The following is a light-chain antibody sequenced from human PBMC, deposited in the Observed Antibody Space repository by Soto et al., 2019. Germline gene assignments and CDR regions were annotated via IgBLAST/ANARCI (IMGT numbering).Light chain of an antibody. CDR3: QQSHCTPYT. J-gene: IGKJ2*01. V-gene: IGKV1-39*01. CDR2: AAS. CDR1: QSIDTY. Sequence: DIQMTQSPSSLSASFGDRVTLTCRASQSIDTYLNWYQQKPGTAPKLLMYAASTLHSGVPSRFSGSGSGTDFTRTVSSLQREDFATYFCQQSHCTPYTFGQGTKLEI.